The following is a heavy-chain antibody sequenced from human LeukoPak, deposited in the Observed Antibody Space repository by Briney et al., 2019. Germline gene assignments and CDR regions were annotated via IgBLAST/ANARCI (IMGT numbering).Heavy chain of an antibody. D-gene: IGHD3-3*01. CDR1: GYTLTELS. V-gene: IGHV1-24*01. J-gene: IGHJ3*02. CDR3: ATVSILGDFGVVIIPLGAFDI. Sequence: ASVKVSCKVSGYTLTELSMHWVRQAPGKGLEWMGGFDPEDGETIYAQKFQGRVTMTEDTSTDTAYMELSSLRSEDTVVYYCATVSILGDFGVVIIPLGAFDIWGQGTMVTVSS. CDR2: FDPEDGET.